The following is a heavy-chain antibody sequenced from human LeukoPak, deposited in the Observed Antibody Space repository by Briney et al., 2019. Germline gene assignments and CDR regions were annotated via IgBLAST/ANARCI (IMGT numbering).Heavy chain of an antibody. CDR2: LAVGSGNT. J-gene: IGHJ4*02. CDR3: AAVFGSGYYYYFDY. Sequence: ASVTVSCKASGFSFSSSSMQWVRQARGQRLEWIGWLAVGSGNTNYAQKFQGRVIITRDMSTSTAYMELSSLRSEDTALYYCAAVFGSGYYYYFDYWGQGSLVTVSS. V-gene: IGHV1-58*02. CDR1: GFSFSSSS. D-gene: IGHD3-22*01.